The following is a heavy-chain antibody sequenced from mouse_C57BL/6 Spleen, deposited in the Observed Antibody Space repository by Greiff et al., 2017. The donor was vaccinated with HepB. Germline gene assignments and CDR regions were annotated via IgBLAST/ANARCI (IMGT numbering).Heavy chain of an antibody. CDR3: ALYGSSYLGYFDY. J-gene: IGHJ2*01. D-gene: IGHD1-1*01. CDR2: IYPGDGDT. Sequence: QVQLQQSGPELVKPGASVKISCKASGYAFSSSWMNWVKQRPGKGLEWIGRIYPGDGDTNYNGKFKGKATLTADKSSSTAYMQLSSLTSEDSAVYFCALYGSSYLGYFDYWGQGTTLTVSS. V-gene: IGHV1-82*01. CDR1: GYAFSSSW.